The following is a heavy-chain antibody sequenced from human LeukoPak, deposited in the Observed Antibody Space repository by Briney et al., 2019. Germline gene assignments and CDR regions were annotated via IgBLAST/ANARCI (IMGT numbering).Heavy chain of an antibody. Sequence: PGRSLRLSCAASGFTFDDYAMHWVRQAPGKGLEWVSGISWNSGSIGYADSVKGRFTISRDNAKNSLYLQMNNLRAEDMALYYCAKDMGANVDTATPDYWGQGTLVTVSS. CDR3: AKDMGANVDTATPDY. V-gene: IGHV3-9*03. CDR1: GFTFDDYA. J-gene: IGHJ4*02. D-gene: IGHD5-18*01. CDR2: ISWNSGSI.